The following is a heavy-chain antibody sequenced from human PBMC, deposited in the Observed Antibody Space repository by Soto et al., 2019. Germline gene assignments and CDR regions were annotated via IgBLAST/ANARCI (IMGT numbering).Heavy chain of an antibody. J-gene: IGHJ4*02. Sequence: GGSLRLSCAASGFTFSDHYMDWVRQAPGKGLEWVGRTRNKANSYTTEYAASVKGRFTVLRDDSKNSLYLQMNSVKTEDTAVYYCARELMTTVTYFDYWGLGTLVTVSS. D-gene: IGHD4-17*01. V-gene: IGHV3-72*01. CDR2: TRNKANSYTT. CDR1: GFTFSDHY. CDR3: ARELMTTVTYFDY.